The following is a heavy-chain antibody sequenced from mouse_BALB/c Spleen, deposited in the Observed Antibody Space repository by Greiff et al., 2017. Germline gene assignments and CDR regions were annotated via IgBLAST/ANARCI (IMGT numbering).Heavy chain of an antibody. Sequence: VQLQQSGPGLVAPSQSLSITCTVSGFSLTGYGVNWVRQPPGKGLEWLGMIWGDGSTDYNSALKSRLSISKDNSKSQVFLKMNSLQTDDTARYYCARDCYRYNYAMDDWGQGTSVTVSS. CDR1: GFSLTGYG. CDR2: IWGDGST. V-gene: IGHV2-6-7*01. J-gene: IGHJ4*01. D-gene: IGHD2-14*01. CDR3: ARDCYRYNYAMDD.